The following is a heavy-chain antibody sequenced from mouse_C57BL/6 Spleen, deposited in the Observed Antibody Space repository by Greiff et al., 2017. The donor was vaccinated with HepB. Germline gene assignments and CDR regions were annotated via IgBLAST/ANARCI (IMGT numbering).Heavy chain of an antibody. D-gene: IGHD3-2*01. V-gene: IGHV5-15*01. CDR3: ARQTARDAMDY. J-gene: IGHJ4*01. Sequence: EVKLVESGGGLVQPGGSLKLSCAASGFTFSDYGMAWVRQAPRKGPEWVAFISNLAYSIYYADTVTGRFTISRENAKNTLYLEMSSLRSEDTAMYYCARQTARDAMDYWGQGTSVTVSS. CDR2: ISNLAYSI. CDR1: GFTFSDYG.